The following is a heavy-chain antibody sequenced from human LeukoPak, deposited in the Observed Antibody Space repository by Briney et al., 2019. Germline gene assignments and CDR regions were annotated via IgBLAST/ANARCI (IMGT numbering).Heavy chain of an antibody. D-gene: IGHD2-2*01. CDR3: ARAIRESYCSSTSCYRGAFDI. CDR2: IFHSGST. CDR1: GGSISSSNW. J-gene: IGHJ3*02. V-gene: IGHV4-4*02. Sequence: KPSGTLSLTCAVSGGSISSSNWWSWVRQPPGKGLEWIGEIFHSGSTNYNPSLKSRVTISVDKSKNQFSLKLSSVTAADTAVYYCARAIRESYCSSTSCYRGAFDIWGQGTMVTVSS.